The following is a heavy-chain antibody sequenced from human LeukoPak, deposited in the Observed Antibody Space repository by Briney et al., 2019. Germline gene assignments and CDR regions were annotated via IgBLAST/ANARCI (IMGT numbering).Heavy chain of an antibody. Sequence: ASVKVSCKASGYTFTSYGTSWVRQAPGQGLEWMGWITTYNGNTNSAQKLQGRVTMTTDTSTNTAYMELRSLRSDDTAVYYCARVAPSSKSSAFDIWGQGTMVTVSS. D-gene: IGHD6-6*01. V-gene: IGHV1-18*01. CDR1: GYTFTSYG. CDR3: ARVAPSSKSSAFDI. CDR2: ITTYNGNT. J-gene: IGHJ3*02.